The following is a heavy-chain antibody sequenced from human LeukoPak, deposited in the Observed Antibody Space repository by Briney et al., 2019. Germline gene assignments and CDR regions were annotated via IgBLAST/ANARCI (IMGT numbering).Heavy chain of an antibody. CDR2: ISGSGGST. D-gene: IGHD3-22*01. Sequence: GGSLRLSCAASGFTFSNYAMSWVRQAPGKGLEWVSAISGSGGSTYYADSVKGRFTISRDNSKNTLYLQMNSLRAEDTAVYYCAKSYYYDSSGYYYRGNYFSYWGQGTLVTVSS. V-gene: IGHV3-23*01. CDR1: GFTFSNYA. J-gene: IGHJ4*02. CDR3: AKSYYYDSSGYYYRGNYFSY.